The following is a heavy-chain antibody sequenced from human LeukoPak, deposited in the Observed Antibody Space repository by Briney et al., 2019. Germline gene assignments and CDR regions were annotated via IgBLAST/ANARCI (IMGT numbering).Heavy chain of an antibody. CDR3: ARIRDGYNDAYDL. D-gene: IGHD5-24*01. CDR1: GYTFISYY. CDR2: INPSGGST. Sequence: ASVKVSCKASGYTFISYYMYWVRQAPGQGLEWMGIINPSGGSTSYAQKFQGRVTMTRDMSTSTVYMELSSLRSEDTAIYYCARIRDGYNDAYDLWGQGTVVTVPS. J-gene: IGHJ3*01. V-gene: IGHV1-46*01.